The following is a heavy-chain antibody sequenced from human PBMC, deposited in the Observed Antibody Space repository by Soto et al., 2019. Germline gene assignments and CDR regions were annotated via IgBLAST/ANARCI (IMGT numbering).Heavy chain of an antibody. J-gene: IGHJ4*02. CDR2: ITDNGAGR. CDR3: AKEWADVDQPYFDS. Sequence: EVQLLESGGGLVQPGGSLRLSCTASGFIFSNYGMSWVRQAPGKALEWVSNITDNGAGRDYADSVKGRFTISRDNSRNTLYLQMSSLRAEDTALYYCAKEWADVDQPYFDSWGQGTLVTVSS. CDR1: GFIFSNYG. V-gene: IGHV3-23*01. D-gene: IGHD1-26*01.